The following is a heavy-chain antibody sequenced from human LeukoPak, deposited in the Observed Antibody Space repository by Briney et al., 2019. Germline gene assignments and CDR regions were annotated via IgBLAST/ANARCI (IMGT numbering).Heavy chain of an antibody. CDR3: ARRKRSRRDGYNSPFDY. D-gene: IGHD5-12*01. J-gene: IGHJ4*02. V-gene: IGHV4-59*08. CDR1: GGSISSYY. CDR2: IYYSGST. Sequence: SETLSLTCTVSGGSISSYYWSWIRQPPGKGLEWIGYIYYSGSTNYNPSLKSRVTISVDTSKNQFSLKLSSVTAADTAVYYCARRKRSRRDGYNSPFDYWGQGTLVTVSS.